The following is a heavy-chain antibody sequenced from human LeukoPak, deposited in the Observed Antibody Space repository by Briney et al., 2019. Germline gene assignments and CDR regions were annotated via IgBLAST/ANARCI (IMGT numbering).Heavy chain of an antibody. CDR3: ARGQWLRDL. CDR1: GASINSYY. D-gene: IGHD5-18*01. Sequence: PSETLSLTCTVSGASINSYYWSWIRQPPGKGLEWIGEIHYSGSATYNPSLKSRVTISVDTSKNQFSLKMNSVTAADKAVYYCARGQWLRDLWRRGTPVTVSS. CDR2: IHYSGSA. J-gene: IGHJ4*02. V-gene: IGHV4-59*12.